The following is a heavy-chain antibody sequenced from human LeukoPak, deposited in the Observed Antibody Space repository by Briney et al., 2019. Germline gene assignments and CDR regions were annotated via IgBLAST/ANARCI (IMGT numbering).Heavy chain of an antibody. CDR3: ARDLVGLVTMVRGVMGGY. V-gene: IGHV1-18*01. D-gene: IGHD3-10*01. CDR2: ISAYNGNT. Sequence: ASVKVSCEASGYTFTSYGISWVRQAPGQGLEGMGWISAYNGNTNYAQKLQGRVTMTTDTSTSTAYMELRSLRSDDTAVYYCARDLVGLVTMVRGVMGGYWGQGTLVTVSS. CDR1: GYTFTSYG. J-gene: IGHJ4*02.